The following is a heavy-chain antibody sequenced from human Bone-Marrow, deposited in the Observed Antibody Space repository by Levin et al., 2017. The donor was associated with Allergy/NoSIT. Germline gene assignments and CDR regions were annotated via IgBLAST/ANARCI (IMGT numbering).Heavy chain of an antibody. D-gene: IGHD3-10*01. J-gene: IGHJ4*02. CDR2: ISYDGSNK. CDR1: GFTFSSYA. V-gene: IGHV3-30-3*01. CDR3: ARDYRTYYYGSGRFY. Sequence: GGSLRLSCAASGFTFSSYAMHWVRQAPGKGLEWVAVISYDGSNKYYADSVKGRFTISRDNSKNTLYLQMNSLRAEDTAVYYCARDYRTYYYGSGRFYWGQGTLVTVSS.